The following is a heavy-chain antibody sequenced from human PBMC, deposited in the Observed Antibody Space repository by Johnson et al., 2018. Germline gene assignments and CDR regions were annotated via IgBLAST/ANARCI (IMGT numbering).Heavy chain of an antibody. J-gene: IGHJ6*03. CDR3: AKEGSSSSCYNYYYMDV. CDR1: GFTFSRHG. V-gene: IGHV3-33*06. D-gene: IGHD6-6*01. CDR2: IWHDGGNK. Sequence: QVQLVQSGGGVVQPGTSLRLSCAASGFTFSRHGMHWVRQAPGKGLEWVAVIWHDGGNKYYADSVQGRFTISRADSKNTLFLHMNSLRAEDTAVYYCAKEGSSSSCYNYYYMDVWGKGTTVTVSS.